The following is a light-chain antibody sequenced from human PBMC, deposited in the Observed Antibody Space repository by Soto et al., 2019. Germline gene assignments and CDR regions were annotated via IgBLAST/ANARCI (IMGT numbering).Light chain of an antibody. CDR2: AAS. V-gene: IGKV1-33*01. CDR1: QDIRKY. J-gene: IGKJ3*01. CDR3: QHYDSLPFT. Sequence: DIRIRQSPSSVSVSVGDRGTITCEASQDIRKYLNWYQQKPGKAPNLLIYAASNLETGVPSRFSGSGSGTDFTFTISSLQPEDIAIYYCQHYDSLPFTFGPGTKVD.